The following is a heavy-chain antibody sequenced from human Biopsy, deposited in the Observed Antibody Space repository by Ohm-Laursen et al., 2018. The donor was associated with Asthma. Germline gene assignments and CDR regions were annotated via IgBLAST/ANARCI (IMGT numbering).Heavy chain of an antibody. D-gene: IGHD3-3*01. CDR2: SDHRGST. Sequence: SETLSLTCNIYALSVRDYYWTWVRQPPGKGLEWIGESDHRGSTNINPTLKSRVTISKDTSAFSFSLKVRSVTATDTAIYYCAGGPEWSGLDVWGQGTTVTVSS. J-gene: IGHJ6*02. CDR3: AGGPEWSGLDV. V-gene: IGHV4-34*01. CDR1: ALSVRDYY.